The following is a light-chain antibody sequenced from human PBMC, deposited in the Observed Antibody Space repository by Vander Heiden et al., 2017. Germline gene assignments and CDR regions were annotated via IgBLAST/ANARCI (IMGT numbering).Light chain of an antibody. Sequence: EIVLTQSPATLSLSPGERATLSCRASQSVSSYLAGDQQKPGQAPRLLIYEASNRATGIKDRFSGSGSGTDFTRTISSIEPDDFAGYDCQQRRAFGQGTRLEIK. CDR2: EAS. J-gene: IGKJ5*01. CDR1: QSVSSY. CDR3: QQRRA. V-gene: IGKV3-11*01.